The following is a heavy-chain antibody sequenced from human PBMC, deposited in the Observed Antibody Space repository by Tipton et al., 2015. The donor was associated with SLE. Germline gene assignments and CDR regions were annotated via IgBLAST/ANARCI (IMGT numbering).Heavy chain of an antibody. CDR1: GFTFNTCC. V-gene: IGHV3-7*01. CDR3: TRGGRSTSWYWRD. CDR2: IKEDGSEK. J-gene: IGHJ4*02. D-gene: IGHD6-13*01. Sequence: SLRLSCAASGFTFNTCCMSWVRQAPGRGVVWVANIKEDGSEKYYVDSVKGRFTISRDNAKNSLYLQMNSLRVEDTALYYCTRGGRSTSWYWRDWGQGTVVTVSS.